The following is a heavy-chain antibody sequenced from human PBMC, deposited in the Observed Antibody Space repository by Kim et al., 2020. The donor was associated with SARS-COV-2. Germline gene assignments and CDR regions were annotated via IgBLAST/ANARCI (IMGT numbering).Heavy chain of an antibody. CDR2: INTNTGNP. V-gene: IGHV7-4-1*02. CDR3: VREFESDGEGEDY. D-gene: IGHD3-10*01. J-gene: IGHJ4*02. CDR1: GYTFTNYA. Sequence: ASVKVSCKASGYTFTNYAMNWVRQAPGQGLEWMGWINTNTGNPTYAQGFIGRFVFSLDTSVSTAYLQISSLKAEDTAVYYCVREFESDGEGEDYWGQGTLVTVSS.